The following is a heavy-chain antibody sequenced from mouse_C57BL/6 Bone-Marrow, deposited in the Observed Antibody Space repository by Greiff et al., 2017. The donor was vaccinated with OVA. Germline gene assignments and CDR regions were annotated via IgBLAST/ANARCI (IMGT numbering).Heavy chain of an antibody. J-gene: IGHJ3*01. V-gene: IGHV1-85*01. D-gene: IGHD1-1*01. Sequence: QVQLQQSGPELVKPGASVKLSCKASGYTFTSYDINWVKQRPGQGLEWIGWIYPRDGSTKYNEKFKGKATLTVDTSSSTAYMELHSLTSEDSAVYFGARSQIYYYGSSYGFAYWGQGTLVTVSA. CDR2: IYPRDGST. CDR3: ARSQIYYYGSSYGFAY. CDR1: GYTFTSYD.